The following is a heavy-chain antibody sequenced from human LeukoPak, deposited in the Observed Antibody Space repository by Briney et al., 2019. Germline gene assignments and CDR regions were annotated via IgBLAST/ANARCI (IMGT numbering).Heavy chain of an antibody. CDR3: ARAYYDSSGYYPRLDY. D-gene: IGHD3-22*01. CDR1: GYTFTGYY. Sequence: ASVKVSCKASGYTFTGYYMHWVRQAPGQGLEWMGWINPNSGGTNYAQRFQGRVTMTRDTSISTAYMELSRLRSDDTAVYYCARAYYDSSGYYPRLDYWGQGTLVTVSS. CDR2: INPNSGGT. J-gene: IGHJ4*02. V-gene: IGHV1-2*02.